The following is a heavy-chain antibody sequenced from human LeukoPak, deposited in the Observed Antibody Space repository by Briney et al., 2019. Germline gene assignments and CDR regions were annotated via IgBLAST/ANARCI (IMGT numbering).Heavy chain of an antibody. D-gene: IGHD3-10*01. CDR2: ISYDGSNK. V-gene: IGHV3-30*04. CDR1: GFTFSSYA. J-gene: IGHJ4*02. Sequence: GSLRLSCAASGFTFSSYAMHWVRQAPGKGLEWVAVISYDGSNKYYADSVKGRFTISRDNSKNTLYLQMNSLRAEDTAVYYCARAWGVRTMVRGVTKDWGQGTLVTVSS. CDR3: ARAWGVRTMVRGVTKD.